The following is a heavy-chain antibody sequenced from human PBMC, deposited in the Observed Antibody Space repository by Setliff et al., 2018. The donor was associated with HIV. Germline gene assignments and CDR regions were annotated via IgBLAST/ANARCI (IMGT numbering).Heavy chain of an antibody. Sequence: PGGSLRLSCEASGFRVTDTYMAWVRQAPGKGLEWVTLIYKAGKTYYADLVKGRFTIARDDTKNTVSLQMTNLEPGDTAMYYCAKGGYGGAYYVAGYWGQGTKVTV. D-gene: IGHD5-18*01. CDR3: AKGGYGGAYYVAGY. J-gene: IGHJ4*02. CDR1: GFRVTDTY. V-gene: IGHV3-53*01. CDR2: IYKAGKT.